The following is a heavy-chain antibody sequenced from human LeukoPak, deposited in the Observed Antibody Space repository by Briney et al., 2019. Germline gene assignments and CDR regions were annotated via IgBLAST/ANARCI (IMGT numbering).Heavy chain of an antibody. J-gene: IGHJ4*02. D-gene: IGHD2-2*01. CDR3: ASRGYQLLSPFDY. CDR1: GFTVSTNY. CDR2: IYSGGST. Sequence: GGSLRLSCAASGFTVSTNYMSWVRQAPGGGLEWVSIIYSGGSTYYADSVKGRFIIPRDNSKNTLYLQMNSLRAEDTAVYYCASRGYQLLSPFDYWGQGTLVTVSS. V-gene: IGHV3-53*01.